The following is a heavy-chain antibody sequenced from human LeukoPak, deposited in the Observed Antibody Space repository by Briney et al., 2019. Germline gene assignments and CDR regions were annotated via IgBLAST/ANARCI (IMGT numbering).Heavy chain of an antibody. J-gene: IGHJ4*02. Sequence: GRSLRLSCAASGFTFSSYAMHWVRQAPGKGLEWVAVISYDGSNKYYADSVKGRFTISRDDSKNTLYLQMNSLRAEDTAVYYCARDPRQYSSGWYYFDYWGQGTLVTVSS. CDR3: ARDPRQYSSGWYYFDY. CDR1: GFTFSSYA. V-gene: IGHV3-30-3*01. CDR2: ISYDGSNK. D-gene: IGHD6-19*01.